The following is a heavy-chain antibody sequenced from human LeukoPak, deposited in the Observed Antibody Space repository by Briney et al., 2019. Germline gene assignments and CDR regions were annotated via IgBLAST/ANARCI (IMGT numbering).Heavy chain of an antibody. Sequence: ASVKVSCKASGYTFTGYYMHWVRQAPGQGLEWMGWINPNSGGTNYAQKFQGWVTMTRDTSISTAYMEVSRLRSDDTAVYYCARAYSSSWINWFDPWGQGTLVTVSS. J-gene: IGHJ5*02. CDR2: INPNSGGT. V-gene: IGHV1-2*04. CDR3: ARAYSSSWINWFDP. CDR1: GYTFTGYY. D-gene: IGHD6-13*01.